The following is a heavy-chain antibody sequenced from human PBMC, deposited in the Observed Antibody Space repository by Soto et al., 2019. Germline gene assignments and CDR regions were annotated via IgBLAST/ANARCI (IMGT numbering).Heavy chain of an antibody. CDR2: ISDSSKYT. Sequence: QVQLVESGGGLVKPGGSLRLSCAASGFTFSDYYMTWIRQAPGKGLEWISYISDSSKYTNYADSVKGRFTISRDNAKNSLYLQMNSLRAEDTAVYYCARGDDYVWGSYRFDYWGRVTLVTVSS. D-gene: IGHD3-16*02. J-gene: IGHJ4*02. CDR1: GFTFSDYY. V-gene: IGHV3-11*05. CDR3: ARGDDYVWGSYRFDY.